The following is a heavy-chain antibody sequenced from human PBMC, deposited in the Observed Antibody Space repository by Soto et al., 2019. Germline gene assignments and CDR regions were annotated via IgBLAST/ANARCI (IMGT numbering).Heavy chain of an antibody. CDR1: YSFTGYY. CDR2: INPDTGGT. D-gene: IGHD1-1*01. Sequence: YSFTGYYIHWVRQAPGQGLEWMGWINPDTGGTNYAQKFQDWVSMTRDTSLSTAYMELSRLTSDDTAIYYCARDYNWALSYWGQGTLVTVSS. V-gene: IGHV1-2*04. J-gene: IGHJ4*02. CDR3: ARDYNWALSY.